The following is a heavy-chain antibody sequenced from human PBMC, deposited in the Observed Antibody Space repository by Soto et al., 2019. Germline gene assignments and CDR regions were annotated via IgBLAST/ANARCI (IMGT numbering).Heavy chain of an antibody. V-gene: IGHV1-18*01. D-gene: IGHD2-2*01. J-gene: IGHJ4*02. Sequence: GLEWIGWISAYNGNTNYGQKLQGRVTMTTDTSTSTAYMELRSLRSDDTAVYYCARDDVYCSSTSCYYFDYWGQGTLVIGSS. CDR2: ISAYNGNT. CDR3: ARDDVYCSSTSCYYFDY.